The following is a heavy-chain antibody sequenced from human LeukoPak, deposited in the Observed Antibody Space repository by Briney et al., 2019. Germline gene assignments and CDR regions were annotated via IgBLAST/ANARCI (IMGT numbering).Heavy chain of an antibody. D-gene: IGHD2-2*01. Sequence: QPGGSLRLSCAASGFTVSSNYMGWVRQAPGKGLEWVSVIYSGGSTYYADSVKGRFTISRDNSKNTLYLQMNSLSAEDTAVYYCAREPVVPAAQLGYYYYYGMDVWGQGTTVTVSS. CDR3: AREPVVPAAQLGYYYYYGMDV. J-gene: IGHJ6*02. V-gene: IGHV3-53*01. CDR1: GFTVSSNY. CDR2: IYSGGST.